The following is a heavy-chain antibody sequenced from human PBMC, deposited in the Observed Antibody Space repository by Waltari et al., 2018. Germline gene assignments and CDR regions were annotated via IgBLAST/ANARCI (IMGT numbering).Heavy chain of an antibody. D-gene: IGHD3-3*01. CDR2: IIPIFGTA. J-gene: IGHJ4*02. Sequence: QVQLVQSGAEVKKPGSSVKVSCKASGGTFSSYAISWVRQAPGQGLEWMGGIIPIFGTANYAQRFQGRVTITTDESTSTAYMELSSLRSEDTAVYYCARSPDFWSGHRLCYFDYWGQGTLVTVSS. CDR1: GGTFSSYA. CDR3: ARSPDFWSGHRLCYFDY. V-gene: IGHV1-69*05.